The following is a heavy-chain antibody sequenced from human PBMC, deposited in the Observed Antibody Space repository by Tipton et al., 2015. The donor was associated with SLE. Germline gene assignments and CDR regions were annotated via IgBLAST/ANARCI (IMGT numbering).Heavy chain of an antibody. CDR1: GVSMSSLSYY. D-gene: IGHD2-2*01. CDR3: ARIVPAFDYYYYNYMDV. CDR2: VYTSGRT. Sequence: LRLSCTVTGVSMSSLSYYWSWIRQSAGKEPEWIGRVYTSGRTEYNPSLKSRVAISMDTSKNQISLKVTSVTAADTAVYYCARIVPAFDYYYYNYMDVWGKGTTVTVSS. J-gene: IGHJ6*03. V-gene: IGHV4-61*02.